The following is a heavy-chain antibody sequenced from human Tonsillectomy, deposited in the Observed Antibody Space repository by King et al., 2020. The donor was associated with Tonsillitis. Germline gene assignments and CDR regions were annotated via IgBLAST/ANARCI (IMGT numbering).Heavy chain of an antibody. V-gene: IGHV4-61*02. CDR1: GGSIRSGSYY. Sequence: VQLQESGPGLVKPSQTLSLTCTVSGGSIRSGSYYWSWIRQPAGKGLEWIGRIYTSGSTNYNPSLKIRVTISLDTSKNQFSLKLSSVTAADTAVYYCARELNWNHPGPVDYWGQGTLVTVSS. D-gene: IGHD1-14*01. J-gene: IGHJ4*02. CDR3: ARELNWNHPGPVDY. CDR2: IYTSGST.